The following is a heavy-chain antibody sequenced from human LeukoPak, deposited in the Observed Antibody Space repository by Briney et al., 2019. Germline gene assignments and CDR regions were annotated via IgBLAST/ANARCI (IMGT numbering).Heavy chain of an antibody. CDR2: IYYSGSS. D-gene: IGHD3-22*01. Sequence: SETLSLTCSVSGGSMSSGTYYWAWIRQPPGKGLEWIGSIYYSGSSYYNPSLKNRVTLSMDTSKNQFSLKLNSVTAADTAVYYCTRGVRDSSGFYYSSDYWGQGTLVTVSS. CDR1: GGSMSSGTYY. CDR3: TRGVRDSSGFYYSSDY. V-gene: IGHV4-39*07. J-gene: IGHJ4*02.